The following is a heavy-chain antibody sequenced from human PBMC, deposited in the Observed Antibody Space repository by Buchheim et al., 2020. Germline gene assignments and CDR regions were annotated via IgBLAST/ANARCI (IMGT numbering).Heavy chain of an antibody. V-gene: IGHV3-30*18. Sequence: QVQLVESGGGVVQPGRSLRLSCVASGFTFSSYGMHWVRQAPGKGLEWVAVISKDGSDQYYGDSVKGRFTISRDNSKNTVCLQMNSLSAEDTAVYYCAKRDFSDSSGYYGPNWLDSWGQGTL. CDR3: AKRDFSDSSGYYGPNWLDS. J-gene: IGHJ5*01. CDR1: GFTFSSYG. D-gene: IGHD3-22*01. CDR2: ISKDGSDQ.